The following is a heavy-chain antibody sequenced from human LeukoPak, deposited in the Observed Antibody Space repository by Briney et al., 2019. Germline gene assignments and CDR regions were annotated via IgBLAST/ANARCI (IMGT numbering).Heavy chain of an antibody. D-gene: IGHD3-10*01. CDR3: ARELLWFGETAAFDI. V-gene: IGHV3-7*01. J-gene: IGHJ3*02. CDR1: GFTFSSYG. CDR2: IKGDGGGK. Sequence: GGSLRLSCAASGFTFSSYGMSWVRQAPGKGLEWVANIKGDGGGKYYVDSVKGRFTISRDNAKNSLYLQMNSLRAEDTAVYYCARELLWFGETAAFDIWGQGTMVSVSS.